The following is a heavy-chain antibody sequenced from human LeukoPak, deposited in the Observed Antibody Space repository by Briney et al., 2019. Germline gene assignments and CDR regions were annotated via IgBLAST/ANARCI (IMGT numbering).Heavy chain of an antibody. CDR2: ISAYNGNT. V-gene: IGHV1-18*01. J-gene: IGHJ4*02. D-gene: IGHD3-10*02. CDR1: GYTFTSYG. Sequence: GASVKVSCKASGYTFTSYGISWVRQAPGQGLEWMGWISAYNGNTNYAQKLQGRVTMTTDTSTSTAYMELRSLRSDDTAVYYCARDQGGPKFGELSVADYWGQGTLVTVSS. CDR3: ARDQGGPKFGELSVADY.